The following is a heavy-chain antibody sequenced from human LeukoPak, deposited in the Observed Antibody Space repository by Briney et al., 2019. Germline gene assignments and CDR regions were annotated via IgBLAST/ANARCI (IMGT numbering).Heavy chain of an antibody. J-gene: IGHJ4*02. V-gene: IGHV3-53*01. Sequence: GGSLRLSCAASGYTVSSNYMSWVRQAPGKGLEWVSVIYSGGTTYYADSVKGRFTISRDNSKNTLYLQMNSLRAEDTAVYYCGSGRRNSGSYYVSDYWGQGTLVTVSS. CDR3: GSGRRNSGSYYVSDY. D-gene: IGHD1-26*01. CDR1: GYTVSSNY. CDR2: IYSGGTT.